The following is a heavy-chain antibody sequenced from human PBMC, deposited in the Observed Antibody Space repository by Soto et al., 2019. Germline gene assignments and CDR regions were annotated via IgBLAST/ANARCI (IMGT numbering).Heavy chain of an antibody. CDR1: GGTFSSYA. V-gene: IGHV1-69*13. CDR2: IIPIFGTA. CDR3: ATHRRHYDYVWGSYHFDY. J-gene: IGHJ4*02. D-gene: IGHD3-16*02. Sequence: SVKVSCKASGGTFSSYAISWVRQAPGQGLEWMGGIIPIFGTANYAQKFQGRVTITADESTSTAYMELSSLRSEDTAVYYCATHRRHYDYVWGSYHFDYWGQGTLVTVS.